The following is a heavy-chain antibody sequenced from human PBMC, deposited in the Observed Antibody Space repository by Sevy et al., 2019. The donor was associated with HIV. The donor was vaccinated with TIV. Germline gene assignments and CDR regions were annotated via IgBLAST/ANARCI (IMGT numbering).Heavy chain of an antibody. J-gene: IGHJ4*02. CDR1: GFTFSSYG. Sequence: GGSLRLSCAASGFTFSSYGMHWVRQAPGKGLEWVAVISYDGSNNYYADSVKGRSTISRDNSKNTLYLQMNSLRAEDTAVYYCAKGRVLLWFGELVSDFDYWGQGTLVTVSS. D-gene: IGHD3-10*01. CDR2: ISYDGSNN. CDR3: AKGRVLLWFGELVSDFDY. V-gene: IGHV3-30*18.